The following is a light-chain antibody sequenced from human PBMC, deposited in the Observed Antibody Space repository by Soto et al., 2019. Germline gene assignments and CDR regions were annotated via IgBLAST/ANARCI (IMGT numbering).Light chain of an antibody. V-gene: IGKV3-11*01. CDR1: QTVSSKF. CDR3: QQRSNWPTIT. J-gene: IGKJ5*01. CDR2: GAS. Sequence: ILLTQSPGTLSLSPGARATLSCQARQTVSSKFLAWYQEKPGQGPRLLIYGASTRATGIPDRFRGSGSGTDFTLTISSLETEDFAVYYCQQRSNWPTITFGQGTRLEIK.